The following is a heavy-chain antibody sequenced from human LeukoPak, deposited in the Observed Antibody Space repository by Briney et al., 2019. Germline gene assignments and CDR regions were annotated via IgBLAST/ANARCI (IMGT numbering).Heavy chain of an antibody. CDR1: GYTFTGYY. D-gene: IGHD2-2*01. V-gene: IGHV1-2*02. J-gene: IGHJ5*02. CDR2: INPNSGGT. Sequence: GASVKVSCKASGYTFTGYYMHWVRQAPGQGLEWMGWINPNSGGTNYAQKLQGRVTMTTDTSTSTAYMELRSLRSDDTAVYYCARGGYCSRTSCYLLHNWFDPWGQGTLVTVSS. CDR3: ARGGYCSRTSCYLLHNWFDP.